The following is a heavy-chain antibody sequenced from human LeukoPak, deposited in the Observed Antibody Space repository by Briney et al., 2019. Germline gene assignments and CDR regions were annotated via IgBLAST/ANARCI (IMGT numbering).Heavy chain of an antibody. CDR2: IFYSGNT. CDR3: ARAPPVVVDPHYYYYGMDV. CDR1: GGSISSSSYY. V-gene: IGHV4-39*07. Sequence: NPSETLSLTCTVSGGSISSSSYYWGWIRQPPGRGLEWIGNIFYSGNTYYSPSLKSRVTISVDTLKNHFSLRLTSVTAADTAVYYCARAPPVVVDPHYYYYGMDVWGQGTTVTVSS. J-gene: IGHJ6*02. D-gene: IGHD3-22*01.